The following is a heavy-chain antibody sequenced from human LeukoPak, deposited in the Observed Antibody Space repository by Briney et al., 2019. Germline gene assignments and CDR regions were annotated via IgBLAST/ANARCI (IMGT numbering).Heavy chain of an antibody. D-gene: IGHD1-1*01. CDR1: GFTFSIYA. Sequence: GGSLRLSCAVSGFTFSIYAMSWVRQAPGKGLEWVSSISASGDNTYYADSVRGRFTISRDNSKNSLYLQMNSLRTGDTALYYCAKAHLRTGTTRIAFDFWGQGTMVTVSS. CDR2: ISASGDNT. CDR3: AKAHLRTGTTRIAFDF. V-gene: IGHV3-23*01. J-gene: IGHJ3*01.